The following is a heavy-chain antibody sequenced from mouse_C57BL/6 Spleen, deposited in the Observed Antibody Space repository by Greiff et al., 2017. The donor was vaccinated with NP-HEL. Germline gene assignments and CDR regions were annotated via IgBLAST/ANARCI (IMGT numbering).Heavy chain of an antibody. Sequence: QVQLQQSGPELVKPGASVKLSCKASGYAFSSSWMNWVKQRPGKGLEWIGRIYPGDGDTNYNGKFKGKATLTADKSSSTAYMQLSSLTSEDSAVYFGAREGGPYYFDYWGQGTTLTVSS. CDR3: AREGGPYYFDY. J-gene: IGHJ2*01. V-gene: IGHV1-82*01. CDR1: GYAFSSSW. CDR2: IYPGDGDT.